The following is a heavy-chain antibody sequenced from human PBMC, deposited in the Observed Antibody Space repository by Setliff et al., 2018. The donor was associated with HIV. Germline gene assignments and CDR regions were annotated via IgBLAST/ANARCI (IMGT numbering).Heavy chain of an antibody. CDR1: GFTFSSFA. V-gene: IGHV3-23*01. CDR2: ISGPGDII. CDR3: ASAPQYSSGWYGRAFDY. D-gene: IGHD6-19*01. Sequence: PGGSLRLSCAASGFTFSSFAMTWVRQIPGKGLEWVSSISGPGDIIFFADSLKGRFTISRDNSKNTLYLQMNSLRAEDTAVYYCASAPQYSSGWYGRAFDYWGQGMLVTVSS. J-gene: IGHJ4*02.